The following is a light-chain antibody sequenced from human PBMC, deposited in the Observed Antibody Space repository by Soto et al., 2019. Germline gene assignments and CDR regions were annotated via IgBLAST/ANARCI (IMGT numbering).Light chain of an antibody. J-gene: IGKJ4*01. CDR3: QQGSNWPPGLT. V-gene: IGKV3-11*01. CDR2: DAS. Sequence: IVLTQSPGTLSLSPGERATLSCRASQSVTTQLAWYQQKPGQAPRLLIYDASNRATGIPARFSGSGSGTDFTLTISSLEPEDFAVYYCQQGSNWPPGLTFGGGTKVDIK. CDR1: QSVTTQ.